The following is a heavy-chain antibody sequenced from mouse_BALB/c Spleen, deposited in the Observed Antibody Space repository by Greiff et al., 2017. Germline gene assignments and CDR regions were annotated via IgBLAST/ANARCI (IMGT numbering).Heavy chain of an antibody. V-gene: IGHV1S29*02. J-gene: IGHJ1*01. CDR3: AREGEDWYFDV. CDR2: IYPYNGGT. CDR1: GYTFTDYN. Sequence: VQLQQSGPELVKPGASVRISCKASGYTFTDYNMHWVKQSHGKSLEWIGYIYPYNGGTVYNQKFKSKATLTVDNSSITAYMELRSLTSEDSAVYYCAREGEDWYFDVWGAGTTVTVSS.